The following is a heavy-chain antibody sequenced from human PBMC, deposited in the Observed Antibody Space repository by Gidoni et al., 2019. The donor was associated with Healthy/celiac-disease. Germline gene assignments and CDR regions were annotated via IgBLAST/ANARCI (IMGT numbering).Heavy chain of an antibody. J-gene: IGHJ3*02. CDR1: GYTFTSYA. Sequence: QVQLVQSGAEVKKPGASVTVSCKASGYTFTSYAMHWVRQAPGQRLEWMGWINAGNGNTKYSQKFQGRVTITRDTSASTAYMELSSLRSEDTAVYYCARGGGENSSGWYVAFDIWGQGTMVTVSS. D-gene: IGHD6-19*01. CDR3: ARGGGENSSGWYVAFDI. CDR2: INAGNGNT. V-gene: IGHV1-3*01.